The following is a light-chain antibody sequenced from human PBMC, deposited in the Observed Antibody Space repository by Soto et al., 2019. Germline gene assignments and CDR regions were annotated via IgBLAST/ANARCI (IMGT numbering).Light chain of an antibody. J-gene: IGKJ5*01. Sequence: DIQMTQSPSSLSASVGDRVTITCLASQSISSYLNWYQQKPGKAPKLLIYAASSLQSGVPSRFSGSRSGTDFTLTISSLQPEDFATYYCQQSYSTPSITFGQGTRLEI. CDR1: QSISSY. CDR2: AAS. V-gene: IGKV1-39*01. CDR3: QQSYSTPSIT.